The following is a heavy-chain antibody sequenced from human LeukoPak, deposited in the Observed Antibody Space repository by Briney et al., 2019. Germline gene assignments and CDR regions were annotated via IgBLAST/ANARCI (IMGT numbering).Heavy chain of an antibody. CDR3: ARVGRGYDFWSVYLNFDY. J-gene: IGHJ4*02. CDR2: ISAYNGNT. CDR1: GYTFTSYG. Sequence: GASVKVSCKASGYTFTSYGISWVRQAPGQGLEWMGWISAYNGNTNYAQKLQGRVTMTTDTSTSTAYMELRSLRSDDTAVYYCARVGRGYDFWSVYLNFDYWGQGTLVTVSS. V-gene: IGHV1-18*01. D-gene: IGHD3-3*01.